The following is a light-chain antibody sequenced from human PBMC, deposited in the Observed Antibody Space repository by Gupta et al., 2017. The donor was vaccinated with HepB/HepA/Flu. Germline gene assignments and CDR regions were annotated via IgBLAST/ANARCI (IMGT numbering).Light chain of an antibody. CDR3: EQRNNWHATYT. CDR2: HTS. V-gene: IGKV3D-11*02. J-gene: IGKJ2*01. Sequence: ESVLTQSPATLSLSPGERGTLSCRATQSILNYLAWYQQRPGQAPRLRIYHTSTRAPGTPARCRGSGGGTDFTLTISSRGLEDFEVYYCEQRNNWHATYTFGQGTKVEIK. CDR1: QSILNY.